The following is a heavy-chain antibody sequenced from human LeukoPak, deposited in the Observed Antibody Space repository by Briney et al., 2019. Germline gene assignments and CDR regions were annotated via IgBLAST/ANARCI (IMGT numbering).Heavy chain of an antibody. D-gene: IGHD3-10*01. CDR1: GYTFTSYA. J-gene: IGHJ6*02. Sequence: ASVKVSCKASGYTFTSYAMHWVRQAPGQRLEWMGWINAGNGNTKYSQKFQGRVTITRDTSASTAYMELSSLRSEDTAVYYCARAYGSGSYYPHYGMDVWGQGTTVTVSS. V-gene: IGHV1-3*01. CDR2: INAGNGNT. CDR3: ARAYGSGSYYPHYGMDV.